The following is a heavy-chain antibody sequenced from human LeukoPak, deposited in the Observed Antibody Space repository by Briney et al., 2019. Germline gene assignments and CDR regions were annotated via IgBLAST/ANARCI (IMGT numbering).Heavy chain of an antibody. V-gene: IGHV4-39*07. CDR2: IFYSGTT. D-gene: IGHD3-9*01. J-gene: IGHJ4*02. CDR1: GGSISSNNYY. CDR3: ASIIDVLTGYYRIDY. Sequence: SETLSLTCSVSGGSISSNNYYWGWIRQPPGKGLEWIRRIFYSGTTYYNPSLKSRVTISVDTSKNQFSLKLSSVTAADTAIYLCASIIDVLTGYYRIDYWGQGTLVTVSS.